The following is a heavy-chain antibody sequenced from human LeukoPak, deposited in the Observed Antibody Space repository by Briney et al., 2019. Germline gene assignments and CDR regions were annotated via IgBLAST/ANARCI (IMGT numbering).Heavy chain of an antibody. D-gene: IGHD4-17*01. V-gene: IGHV3-23*01. CDR2: ITGSVVST. Sequence: GGSLRLSCAASGFTFSSCAMSWVRQAPGKGLEWVSAITGSVVSTYYADSVKGRFTISRDNSKNTLYLQLNSLRAEDTAVYYCANHDYGDFLDYWGQGTLVTVSS. J-gene: IGHJ4*02. CDR1: GFTFSSCA. CDR3: ANHDYGDFLDY.